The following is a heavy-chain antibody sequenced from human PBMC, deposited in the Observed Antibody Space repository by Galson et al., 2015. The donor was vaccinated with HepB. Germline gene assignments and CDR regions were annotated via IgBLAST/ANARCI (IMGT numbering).Heavy chain of an antibody. Sequence: QSGAEVKKPGESLKISCKGSGYSFSSYWIGWVRQMPGNGLEWVAMVHPGDSNTIYSPSFQGQVTVSADTSSTTAYLQWSSLKASDTAMYYCVRHILWAFDNWGQGTTVTVSS. CDR2: VHPGDSNT. V-gene: IGHV5-51*01. CDR3: VRHILWAFDN. J-gene: IGHJ6*02. CDR1: GYSFSSYW. D-gene: IGHD3-3*02.